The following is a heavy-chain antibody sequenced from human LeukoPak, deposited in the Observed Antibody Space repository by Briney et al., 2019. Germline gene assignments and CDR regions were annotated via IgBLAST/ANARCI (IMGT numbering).Heavy chain of an antibody. CDR1: GFTFSKFG. V-gene: IGHV3-30*02. CDR3: AKRASDPSWYFDL. J-gene: IGHJ2*01. Sequence: GSLRLSCAASGFTFSKFGMHWVRQAPGKGLEWVAFIRHDGSNTYYGDSVKGRFTVSRDNSKNTLFLQMSSLRPEDTAVYYCAKRASDPSWYFDLWGRGTLVTVSS. CDR2: IRHDGSNT.